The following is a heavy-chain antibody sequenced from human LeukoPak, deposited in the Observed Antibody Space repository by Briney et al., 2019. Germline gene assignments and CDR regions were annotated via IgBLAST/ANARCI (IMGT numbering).Heavy chain of an antibody. V-gene: IGHV5-51*01. D-gene: IGHD6-19*01. CDR3: ARHVTPGIAVVGWFDP. CDR1: GYSFTSYW. CDR2: IYPGDSDT. Sequence: GESLKISCKGSGYSFTSYWIGWVRQMPGKGLEWMGIIYPGDSDTRYSPSFQGQVTISADKSISTAYLQWSSLRASDTAMYYCARHVTPGIAVVGWFDPWGQGTLVTVSS. J-gene: IGHJ5*02.